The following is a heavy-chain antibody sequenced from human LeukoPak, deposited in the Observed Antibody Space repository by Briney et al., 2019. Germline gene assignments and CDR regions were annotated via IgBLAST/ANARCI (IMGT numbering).Heavy chain of an antibody. CDR3: ARDVTGDQSWFFDL. J-gene: IGHJ2*01. CDR2: INPNSGGT. D-gene: IGHD7-27*01. CDR1: VYTFIGYY. Sequence: GASVKVSCKASVYTFIGYYMHWARQAPGQGLEWMGWINPNSGGTNYAQKFQGRVTMTRDTSISTAYMELSRLRSDDTAVYYCARDVTGDQSWFFDLWGRGTLVTVSS. V-gene: IGHV1-2*02.